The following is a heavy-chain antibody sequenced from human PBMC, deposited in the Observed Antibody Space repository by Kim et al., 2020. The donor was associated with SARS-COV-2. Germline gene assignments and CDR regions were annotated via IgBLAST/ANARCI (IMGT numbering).Heavy chain of an antibody. D-gene: IGHD1-26*01. Sequence: YYPDSGKGRFTVSRDNSKSTHSLQMSSLRVEDSAVYYCARVIVGPMRYIDYWGLGTLVTVSS. J-gene: IGHJ4*02. CDR3: ARVIVGPMRYIDY. V-gene: IGHV3-23*01.